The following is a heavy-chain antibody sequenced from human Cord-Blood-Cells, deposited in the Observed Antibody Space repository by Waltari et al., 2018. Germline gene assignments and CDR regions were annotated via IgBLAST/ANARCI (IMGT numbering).Heavy chain of an antibody. CDR3: ATDLLYGDYVDFDY. J-gene: IGHJ4*02. D-gene: IGHD4-17*01. CDR2: IIPIFGTA. CDR1: GGTFSSHA. V-gene: IGHV1-69*01. Sequence: QVQLVQSGAEVKKPGSSVKVSCKASGGTFSSHAISWVRQAPGQGLEWMGGIIPIFGTANYAQKFQGRVTITADESTSTAYMELSSLRSEDTAVYYCATDLLYGDYVDFDYWGQGTLVTVSS.